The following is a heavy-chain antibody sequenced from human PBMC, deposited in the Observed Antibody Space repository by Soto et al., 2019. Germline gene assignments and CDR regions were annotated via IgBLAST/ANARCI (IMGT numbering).Heavy chain of an antibody. CDR1: GFTFSTYG. V-gene: IGHV3-7*01. Sequence: GGSLRLSCAASGFTFSTYGMSWVRRAPGKGLEWVGNIKQDGSGENYVDSVKGRFTISRDNANHSLYLQMNSLRAEDTAVYYCARDRGPPRYLYYGMDVWGQGTTVTVSS. CDR2: IKQDGSGE. CDR3: ARDRGPPRYLYYGMDV. D-gene: IGHD3-10*01. J-gene: IGHJ6*02.